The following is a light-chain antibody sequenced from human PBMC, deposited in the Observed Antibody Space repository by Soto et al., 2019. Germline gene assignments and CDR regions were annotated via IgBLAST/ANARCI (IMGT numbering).Light chain of an antibody. CDR2: AAS. V-gene: IGKV1-39*01. CDR3: EHYYSTPPEIT. CDR1: QTISTY. J-gene: IGKJ5*01. Sequence: DIQMTQSPSSLSASVGDRVTITCRASQTISTYLNWYQQKPGKAPQLLIYAASNLQSGVPSRFSGSGSGTAFTLTISSLQREDFATYYCEHYYSTPPEITFGQGTRLEIK.